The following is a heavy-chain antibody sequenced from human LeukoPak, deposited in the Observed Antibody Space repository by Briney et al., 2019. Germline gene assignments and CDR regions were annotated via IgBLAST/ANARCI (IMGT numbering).Heavy chain of an antibody. V-gene: IGHV5-51*01. CDR2: IYPGDSGT. CDR1: GYSFTSYW. Sequence: GESLKISCKGSGYSFTSYWIGWVRQMPGKGLEWMGIIYPGDSGTRYSPSFQGQVTISADKSVTIAYPQWSSLKASDTAMYYCARSGGYSHGWPFDYWGQGTLVTVSS. CDR3: ARSGGYSHGWPFDY. J-gene: IGHJ4*02. D-gene: IGHD5-18*01.